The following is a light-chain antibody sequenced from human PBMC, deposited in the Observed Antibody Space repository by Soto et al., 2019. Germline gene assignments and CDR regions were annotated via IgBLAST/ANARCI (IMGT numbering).Light chain of an antibody. J-gene: IGLJ2*01. CDR2: DVS. CDR1: SSDVGGYNF. V-gene: IGLV2-11*01. CDR3: CSYAGSYSL. Sequence: QSALTQPRSVSGSPGQSVTISCTGTSSDVGGYNFVSWYQQHPGKVPKLMIYDVSQRPSGVPDRFSGSKSGNTASLTISGLQAEDEADYYCCSYAGSYSLFGGGPQLTVL.